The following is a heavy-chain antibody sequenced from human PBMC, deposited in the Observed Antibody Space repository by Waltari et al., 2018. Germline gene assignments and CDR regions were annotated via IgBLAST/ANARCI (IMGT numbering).Heavy chain of an antibody. Sequence: STYYNPSLKSRVTISVDTSKNQFSLKLSSVTAADTAVYYCARPLYNWNYSLGAFDIWGQGTMVTVSS. V-gene: IGHV4-30-2*05. CDR2: ST. D-gene: IGHD1-7*01. J-gene: IGHJ3*02. CDR3: ARPLYNWNYSLGAFDI.